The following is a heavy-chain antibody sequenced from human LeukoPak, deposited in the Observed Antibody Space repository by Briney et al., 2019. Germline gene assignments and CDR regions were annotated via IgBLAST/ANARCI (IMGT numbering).Heavy chain of an antibody. J-gene: IGHJ5*02. V-gene: IGHV3-23*01. Sequence: GGSLRLSCAASVFSFNKQVINWVRQAPRKGLDWVSGVSPSGDITYYADSVKGRFTISRDNSKNTLYLEVISLTAEDTAVYYCAKDSSSWYGNWFDPWGQGTLVTVSS. CDR3: AKDSSSWYGNWFDP. CDR2: VSPSGDIT. CDR1: VFSFNKQV. D-gene: IGHD6-13*01.